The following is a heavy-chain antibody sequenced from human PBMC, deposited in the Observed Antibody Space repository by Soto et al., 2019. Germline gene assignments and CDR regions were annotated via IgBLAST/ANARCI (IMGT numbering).Heavy chain of an antibody. D-gene: IGHD6-13*01. CDR2: ISAYNGNT. Sequence: ASVKVSCKASGYTFISYGISWARQAPGQGLEWVGWISAYNGNTNYSQKFQGRVTITRDTSASTAYMELSSLRSEDTAVYYCARVFPIRAAAGTAPEGFFDYWGQGTLVTVSS. CDR1: GYTFISYG. J-gene: IGHJ4*02. V-gene: IGHV1-18*01. CDR3: ARVFPIRAAAGTAPEGFFDY.